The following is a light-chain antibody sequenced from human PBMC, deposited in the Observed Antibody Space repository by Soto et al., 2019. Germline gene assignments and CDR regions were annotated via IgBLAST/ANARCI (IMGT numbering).Light chain of an antibody. CDR3: QQRSDWPST. CDR1: QRVSRY. Sequence: IVLTQSPATLSLSPGERATLSCKASQRVSRYLAWYQQKPGQAPRLLIYDASNRATGIPARFSGSGSGTDFTLTISSLEPEDFAVYYCQQRSDWPSTFGGGTKVQIK. V-gene: IGKV3-11*01. CDR2: DAS. J-gene: IGKJ4*01.